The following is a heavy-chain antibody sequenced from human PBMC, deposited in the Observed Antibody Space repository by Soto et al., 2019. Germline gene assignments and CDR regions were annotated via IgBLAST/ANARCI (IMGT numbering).Heavy chain of an antibody. V-gene: IGHV3-30-3*01. Sequence: GGSLRLSCAASGFTFSSYAMHWVRQAPGKGLEWVAVISYDGSNKYYADSVKGRFTISRDNSKNTLYLQMNSLRAEDTAVYYCARDRYGGNSHYFGYWGQGTLVTVSS. CDR2: ISYDGSNK. D-gene: IGHD4-17*01. J-gene: IGHJ4*02. CDR3: ARDRYGGNSHYFGY. CDR1: GFTFSSYA.